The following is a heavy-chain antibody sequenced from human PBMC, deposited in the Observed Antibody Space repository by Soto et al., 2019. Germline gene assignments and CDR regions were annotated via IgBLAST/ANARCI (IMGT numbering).Heavy chain of an antibody. CDR3: ARVLRGYRNAIALNWVEP. D-gene: IGHD5-18*01. CDR2: IYYSGST. Sequence: SETLSLTCTVSGGSISSGGYYWSWIRQHPGKGLEWIGYIYYSGSTYYNPSLKSRVTISVDTSKNQFSLKLSSVTAADTAVYYCARVLRGYRNAIALNWVEPWGQGTLITVS. CDR1: GGSISSGGYY. J-gene: IGHJ5*02. V-gene: IGHV4-31*03.